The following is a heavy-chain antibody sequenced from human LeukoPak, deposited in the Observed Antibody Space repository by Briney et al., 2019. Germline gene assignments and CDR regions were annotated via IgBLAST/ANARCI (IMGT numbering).Heavy chain of an antibody. D-gene: IGHD2-15*01. Sequence: ASVKVCCKASGYTFTGYYMHWVRQAPGQGLEWMGWINPNSGGTNYAQKFQGRVTMTRDTSISTAYMELSRLRSDDTAVYYCARDQGSGRDYYYYMDVWGKGTTVTVSS. CDR1: GYTFTGYY. J-gene: IGHJ6*03. V-gene: IGHV1-2*02. CDR2: INPNSGGT. CDR3: ARDQGSGRDYYYYMDV.